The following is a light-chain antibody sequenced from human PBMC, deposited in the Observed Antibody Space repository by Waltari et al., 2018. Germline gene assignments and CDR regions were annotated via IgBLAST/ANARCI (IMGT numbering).Light chain of an antibody. CDR1: RIDVGCYNL. V-gene: IGLV2-23*01. J-gene: IGLJ3*02. CDR3: CSYAGSGTTWV. CDR2: EDN. Sequence: QSALNQPAPVSGPPGQSITIPCPGARIDVGCYNLVSWYQQHPDKAPKLMIYEDNKRPSGVSTRFSGSKSGNTASLTISGLQAEDEADYYCCSYAGSGTTWVFGGGTKLTVL.